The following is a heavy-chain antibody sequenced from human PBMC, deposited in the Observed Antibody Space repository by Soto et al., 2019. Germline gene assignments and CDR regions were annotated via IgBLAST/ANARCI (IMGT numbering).Heavy chain of an antibody. J-gene: IGHJ4*02. V-gene: IGHV1-2*04. CDR3: ARGSHYDSSGYYGFGY. CDR2: INPNSGGT. D-gene: IGHD3-22*01. CDR1: GYAFTGYY. Sequence: AASVKVSCKASGYAFTGYYMHWVRQAPGQGLEWMGWINPNSGGTNYAQKFQGWVTMTRDTSISTAYMELSRLRSDDTAVYYCARGSHYDSSGYYGFGYGGKGTLVTVSS.